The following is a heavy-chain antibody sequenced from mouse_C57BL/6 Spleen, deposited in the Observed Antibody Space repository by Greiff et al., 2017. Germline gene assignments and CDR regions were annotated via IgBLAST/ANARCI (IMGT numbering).Heavy chain of an antibody. CDR1: GFTFSSYA. Sequence: EVKLVESGGGLVKPGGSLKLSCAASGFTFSSYAMSWVRQTPEKRLEWVATISDGGSYTYYPDNVKGRFTISRDNAKNNLYLQMSHLKSEDTAMYYCARDYGSSSSGYYFDYWGQGTTLTVSS. CDR3: ARDYGSSSSGYYFDY. D-gene: IGHD1-1*01. J-gene: IGHJ2*01. V-gene: IGHV5-4*03. CDR2: ISDGGSYT.